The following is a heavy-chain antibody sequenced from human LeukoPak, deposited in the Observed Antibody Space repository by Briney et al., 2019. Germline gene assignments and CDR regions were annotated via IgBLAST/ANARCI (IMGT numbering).Heavy chain of an antibody. D-gene: IGHD6-6*01. CDR2: IYISGST. V-gene: IGHV4-4*07. J-gene: IGHJ4*02. CDR1: GGSISTDH. Sequence: SETLSLTCTVSGGSISTDHWNWIRQPAGKGLEWIGRIYISGSTNYNPSLKSRVTVSVDTSKNLFSLNLRSVTAADTAVYYCAREGAARPGFDYWGQGTLITVSS. CDR3: AREGAARPGFDY.